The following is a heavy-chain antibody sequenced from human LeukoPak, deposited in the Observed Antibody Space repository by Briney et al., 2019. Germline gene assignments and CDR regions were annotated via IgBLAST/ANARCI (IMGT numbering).Heavy chain of an antibody. J-gene: IGHJ4*02. Sequence: QAGGSLRLSCAASGFTFSSYGIHWVRQAPGKGLEWVTFIGHDGNNKYYADSVKGRFTISRDNSKNTLYLEMNSLRVEDTAVYYCARDGGVVVPAAMKNWGQGTLVTVSS. CDR3: ARDGGVVVPAAMKN. V-gene: IGHV3-30*02. CDR1: GFTFSSYG. D-gene: IGHD2-2*01. CDR2: IGHDGNNK.